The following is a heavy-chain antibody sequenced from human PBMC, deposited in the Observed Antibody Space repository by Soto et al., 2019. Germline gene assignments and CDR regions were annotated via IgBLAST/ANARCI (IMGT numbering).Heavy chain of an antibody. V-gene: IGHV1-8*01. CDR1: GYTFATYD. J-gene: IGHJ5*01. Sequence: QVQLVQSGAEVKTPGASVKVSCKASGYTFATYDINWVRQAPGQGLEWMGWMNPNGGNTGYAQKFQGRLTMTGDTALSIAHMELSSLRNEDTAVYYCARSDGYNFNWLDSWGQGTLGTVSA. D-gene: IGHD2-21*01. CDR2: MNPNGGNT. CDR3: ARSDGYNFNWLDS.